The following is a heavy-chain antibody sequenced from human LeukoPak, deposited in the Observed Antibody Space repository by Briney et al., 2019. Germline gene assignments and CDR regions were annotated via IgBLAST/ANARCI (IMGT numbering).Heavy chain of an antibody. CDR1: GGSFSGYY. J-gene: IGHJ5*02. Sequence: SETLSLTCAVYGGSFSGYYWSWIRQPPGKGLEWIGEINHSGSTNYNPSLKSRVTISVDTSKNQFSLKLSFVTAADTAVYYCARAGEGYGYNWFDPWGQGTLVTVSS. V-gene: IGHV4-34*01. D-gene: IGHD2-15*01. CDR2: INHSGST. CDR3: ARAGEGYGYNWFDP.